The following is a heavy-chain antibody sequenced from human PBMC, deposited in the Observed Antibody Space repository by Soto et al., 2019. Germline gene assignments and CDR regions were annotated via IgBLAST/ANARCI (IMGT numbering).Heavy chain of an antibody. CDR2: ISYDGSNK. V-gene: IGHV3-30*18. Sequence: GGSLRLSCAASGFTFSSYGMHWVRQAPGKGLEWVAVISYDGSNKYYADSVKGRFTISRDNSKNTLYLQMNSLRAEDTAVYYCAKKPHYDFWSGYNPYYYYYGMDVWGQGTTVTVSS. CDR3: AKKPHYDFWSGYNPYYYYYGMDV. CDR1: GFTFSSYG. J-gene: IGHJ6*02. D-gene: IGHD3-3*01.